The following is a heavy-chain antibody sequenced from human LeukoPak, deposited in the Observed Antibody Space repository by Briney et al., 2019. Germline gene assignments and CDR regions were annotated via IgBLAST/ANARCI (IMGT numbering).Heavy chain of an antibody. V-gene: IGHV3-74*01. Sequence: PGGSLRLSCEASGFTFSNYWMHWVLQAPGKGLVWVSRIYRDGSSASYADSVKGRFTISRDNAKNMMYLQMNSLRAEDTAVYYCVRDGDNYNFDYWGQGTLVTVSS. CDR1: GFTFSNYW. J-gene: IGHJ4*02. CDR3: VRDGDNYNFDY. D-gene: IGHD1-1*01. CDR2: IYRDGSSA.